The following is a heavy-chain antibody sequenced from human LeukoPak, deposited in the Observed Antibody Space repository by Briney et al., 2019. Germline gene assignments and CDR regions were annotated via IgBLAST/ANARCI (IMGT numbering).Heavy chain of an antibody. V-gene: IGHV3-21*01. Sequence: GGSLRLSCAASGFTFSSYSMNWVRQAPGKGLEWVSSISSGGSYIYYADSVKGRFTISRDNTKNSLYLQMNSLRAEDTAVYLCAREFIGSWYWDSWGQGTLVTVSS. CDR1: GFTFSSYS. J-gene: IGHJ4*02. D-gene: IGHD6-13*01. CDR2: ISSGGSYI. CDR3: AREFIGSWYWDS.